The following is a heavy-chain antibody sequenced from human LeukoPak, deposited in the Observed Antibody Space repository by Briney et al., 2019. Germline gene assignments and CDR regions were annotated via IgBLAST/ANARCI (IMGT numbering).Heavy chain of an antibody. D-gene: IGHD2-2*02. CDR2: INHSGST. Sequence: SETLPLTCAVYGGSFSGYYWSWIRQPPGKGLEWIGEINHSGSTNYNPSLKSRVTISVDTSKNQFSLKLSSVTAADTAVYYCAREILGGYCSSTSCYRKGYFQHWGQGTLVTVSS. V-gene: IGHV4-34*01. J-gene: IGHJ1*01. CDR1: GGSFSGYY. CDR3: AREILGGYCSSTSCYRKGYFQH.